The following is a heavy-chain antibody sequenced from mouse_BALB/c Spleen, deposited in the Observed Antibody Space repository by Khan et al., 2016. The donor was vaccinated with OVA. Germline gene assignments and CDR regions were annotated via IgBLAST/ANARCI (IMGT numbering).Heavy chain of an antibody. CDR3: ARGNYYGYYFDY. Sequence: EVELVESGPGLVKPSQSLSLTCTVTGYSITSGYAWYWFRQFPGNKLEWMGHISYSGVPSYTPSPKSRISLTRDPSKNQFFLQLNSVTTKDTATNYYARGNYYGYYFDYWGQGTTLTVAS. CDR1: GYSITSGYA. V-gene: IGHV3-2*02. J-gene: IGHJ2*01. CDR2: ISYSGVP. D-gene: IGHD1-1*01.